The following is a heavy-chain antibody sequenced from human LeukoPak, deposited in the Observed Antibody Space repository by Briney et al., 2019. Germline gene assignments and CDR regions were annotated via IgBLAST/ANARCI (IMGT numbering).Heavy chain of an antibody. CDR2: IYYSGST. V-gene: IGHV4-31*03. D-gene: IGHD3/OR15-3a*01. Sequence: SETLSLTCTVSGGSISSGGYYWSWIRQHPGKGLEWIGYIYYSGSTYYNPSLKNRVTISVDTSKNQFSLKLSSVTAADTAVYYCARDRLPGLDYYYYGMDVWGQGTTVTVSS. CDR3: ARDRLPGLDYYYYGMDV. CDR1: GGSISSGGYY. J-gene: IGHJ6*02.